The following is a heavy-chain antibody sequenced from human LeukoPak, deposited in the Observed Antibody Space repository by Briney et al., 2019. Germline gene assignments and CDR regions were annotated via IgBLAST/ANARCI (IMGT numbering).Heavy chain of an antibody. V-gene: IGHV1-69*05. CDR3: ARGLGGYSGYDPPGY. J-gene: IGHJ4*02. CDR1: GGTFSSYV. CDR2: VIPIFGTA. D-gene: IGHD5-12*01. Sequence: SVTVSCKASGGTFSSYVISWVRQAPGQGLEWMGRVIPIFGTANYAQKFQGRVTITTDEPTSTAYMELSSLSSEDTAVYYCARGLGGYSGYDPPGYWGQGTLVTVSS.